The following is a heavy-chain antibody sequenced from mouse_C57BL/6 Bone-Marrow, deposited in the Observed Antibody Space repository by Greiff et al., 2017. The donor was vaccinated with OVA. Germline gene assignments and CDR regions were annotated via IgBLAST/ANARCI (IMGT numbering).Heavy chain of an antibody. CDR1: GYTFTSYW. J-gene: IGHJ3*01. CDR2: IHPNSGST. Sequence: QVQLKQPGAELVKPGASVKLSCKASGYTFTSYWMPWVKQRPGQGLEWIGMIHPNSGSTNYNEKFKSKATLTVDKSSSTAYMQISSLTSEDSAVYYCARPRTSWFAYWGQGTLVTVSA. V-gene: IGHV1-64*01. CDR3: ARPRTSWFAY.